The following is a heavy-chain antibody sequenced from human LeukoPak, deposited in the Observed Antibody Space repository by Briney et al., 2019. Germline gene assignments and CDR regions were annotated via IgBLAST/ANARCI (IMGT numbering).Heavy chain of an antibody. Sequence: GGSLRLSCAASGFTFSSYIMNWVRQAPGKGLEWVSSISSSSSYIYYADSAKGRFTISRDNAKNSLYLQMNSLRAEDTAVYYCASSSVVVPAAMGYYYGMDVWGQGTTVTVSS. J-gene: IGHJ6*02. V-gene: IGHV3-21*01. CDR3: ASSSVVVPAAMGYYYGMDV. CDR2: ISSSSSYI. CDR1: GFTFSSYI. D-gene: IGHD2-2*01.